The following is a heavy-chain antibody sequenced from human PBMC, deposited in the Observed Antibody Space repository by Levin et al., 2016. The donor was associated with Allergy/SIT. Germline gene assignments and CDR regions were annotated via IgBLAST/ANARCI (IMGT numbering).Heavy chain of an antibody. J-gene: IGHJ5*02. CDR2: INPNSGGT. D-gene: IGHD2-15*01. V-gene: IGHV1-2*04. CDR3: ARSPCSGGSCHKENWFDP. Sequence: WVRQAPGQGLEWMGWINPNSGGTNYAQKFQGWVTMTRDTSISTAYMELSRLRSDDTAVYYCARSPCSGGSCHKENWFDPWGQGTLVTVPQ.